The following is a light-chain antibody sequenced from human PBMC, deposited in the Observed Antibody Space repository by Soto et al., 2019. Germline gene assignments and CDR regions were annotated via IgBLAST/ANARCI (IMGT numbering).Light chain of an antibody. J-gene: IGKJ4*01. CDR3: QPYNNWTLT. CDR1: QGIGDT. Sequence: EVVIRQSPATRYVSPGEGATLSCRAIQGIGDTLAWYQHKPGQTPRILIYDTSTRDTGVPTMFSGSRSGAEFTLTINSLQSEDFEVDYCQPYNNWTLTFGGGTKVDI. V-gene: IGKV3-15*01. CDR2: DTS.